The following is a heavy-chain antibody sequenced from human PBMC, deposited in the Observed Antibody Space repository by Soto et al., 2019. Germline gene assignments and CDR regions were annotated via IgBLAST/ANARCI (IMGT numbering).Heavy chain of an antibody. CDR1: GFTFNSYT. D-gene: IGHD2-15*01. V-gene: IGHV3-23*01. J-gene: IGHJ4*01. Sequence: PGGSLRLSCAASGFTFNSYTMAWVRQAPGKGLEWVSSISGSGGSPSYADSVQGRFTISRDNFRNTISLQMNSLRAEDTATYYCAKARFIVNSFYAPDYWGHGSLVTVSS. CDR2: ISGSGGSP. CDR3: AKARFIVNSFYAPDY.